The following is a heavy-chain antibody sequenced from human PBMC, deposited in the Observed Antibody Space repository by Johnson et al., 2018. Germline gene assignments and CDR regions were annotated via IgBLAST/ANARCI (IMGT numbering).Heavy chain of an antibody. D-gene: IGHD3-10*01. V-gene: IGHV3-49*05. CDR2: IRSKAYGGTT. J-gene: IGHJ6*04. CDR3: TRVVRELIYGMDV. CDR1: GFTFGDYA. Sequence: EVQLLESGGGLVKPGRSLRLSCTASGFTFGDYAMSWFRQAPGKGLEWVGFIRSKAYGGTTEYAASVKGRFTISRDDSKSIAYLQMNSLKTEDTAGYYCTRVVRELIYGMDVWGKGTTVTVSS.